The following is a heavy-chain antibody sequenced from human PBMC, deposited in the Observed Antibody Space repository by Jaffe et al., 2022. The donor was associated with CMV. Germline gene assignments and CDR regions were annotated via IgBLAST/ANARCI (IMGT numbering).Heavy chain of an antibody. V-gene: IGHV3-23*01. CDR3: AKVGIAVAGTRSAFDI. Sequence: EVQLLESGGGLVQPGGSLRLSCAASGFTFSSYAMSWVRQAPGKGLEWVSAISGSGGSTYYADSVKGRFTISRDNSKNTLYLQMNSLRAEDTAVYYCAKVGIAVAGTRSAFDIWGQGTMVTVSS. CDR1: GFTFSSYA. J-gene: IGHJ3*02. D-gene: IGHD6-19*01. CDR2: ISGSGGST.